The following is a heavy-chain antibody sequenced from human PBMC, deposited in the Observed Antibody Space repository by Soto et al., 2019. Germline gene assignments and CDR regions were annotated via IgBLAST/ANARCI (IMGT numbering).Heavy chain of an antibody. V-gene: IGHV3-53*01. CDR2: IHSGDRT. CDR1: GFTVSSDF. J-gene: IGHJ4*02. Sequence: EVQLVESGGGLIQPGGSLRLSCSASGFTVSSDFMTWVRQAPGKGLEWVSMIHSGDRTFYADSVNGRFTISRDTSENTLSLQMHSLRVEDTAVYYCGTRGPWGQGTLVTVSS. CDR3: GTRGP.